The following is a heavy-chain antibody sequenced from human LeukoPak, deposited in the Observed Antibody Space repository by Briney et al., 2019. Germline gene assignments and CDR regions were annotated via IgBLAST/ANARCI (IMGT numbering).Heavy chain of an antibody. Sequence: GASVKVSCKASGYTFTSYYMHWVRQAPGQGLEWMGIINPSGGSTSYAQKFQGRVTMTRDTSTSTVYMELSSLRSEDTAVYYCARDLPCGITFGGVILPGSGMDVWGQGTTVTVSS. J-gene: IGHJ6*02. V-gene: IGHV1-46*01. CDR1: GYTFTSYY. CDR3: ARDLPCGITFGGVILPGSGMDV. D-gene: IGHD3-16*02. CDR2: INPSGGST.